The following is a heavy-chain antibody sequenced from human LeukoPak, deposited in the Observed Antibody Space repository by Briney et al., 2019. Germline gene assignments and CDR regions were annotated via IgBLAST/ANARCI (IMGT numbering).Heavy chain of an antibody. CDR1: GFTFSSYS. Sequence: PGGSLRLSCVASGFTFSSYSMNWVRQAPGKGLEWVSYISSSSRTIYYADSVKGRFTISRDNAKNTLYLQMNSLRAEDTAVYYCATSRAVATLDYWGQGTLDTVS. V-gene: IGHV3-48*01. D-gene: IGHD5-12*01. CDR3: ATSRAVATLDY. J-gene: IGHJ4*02. CDR2: ISSSSRTI.